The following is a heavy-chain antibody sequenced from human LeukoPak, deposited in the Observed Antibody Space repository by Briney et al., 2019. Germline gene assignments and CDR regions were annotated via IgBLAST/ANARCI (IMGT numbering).Heavy chain of an antibody. V-gene: IGHV4-59*01. CDR2: IYYSGNA. CDR1: GASINGYF. CDR3: ARGGSSLDS. J-gene: IGHJ4*02. D-gene: IGHD6-13*01. Sequence: PSETLSLTCTLSGASINGYFWNWIRQPPGKGLEWIGYIYYSGNANYNPSLYNPSLKSRLTILVDTSKNQFSLKPSSVAAVDTAVYYCARGGSSLDSWGQGTLVTVSS.